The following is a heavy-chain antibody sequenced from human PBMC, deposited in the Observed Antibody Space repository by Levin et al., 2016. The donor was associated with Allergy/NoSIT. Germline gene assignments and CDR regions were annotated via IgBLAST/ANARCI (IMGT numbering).Heavy chain of an antibody. CDR3: ARDWRGRYSGYDFDFDY. D-gene: IGHD5-12*01. V-gene: IGHV3-20*03. J-gene: IGHJ4*02. Sequence: VRQAPGKGLEWVSGINWNGGSTGYADSVKGRFTISRDNAKNSLYLQMNSLRAEDTALYYCARDWRGRYSGYDFDFDYWGQGTLVTVSS. CDR2: INWNGGST.